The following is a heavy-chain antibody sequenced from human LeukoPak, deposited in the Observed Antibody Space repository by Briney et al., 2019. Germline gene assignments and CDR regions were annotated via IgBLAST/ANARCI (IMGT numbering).Heavy chain of an antibody. Sequence: GGSLRLSCTASGFTFSAYWMTWVRQAPGKGLEFVANIKGDGSQKEYVDSVEGRFTISRDHAKNSLYLQMISLRAEDTAVYYCARWRGAQSEFEYWGQGTLVTVSS. V-gene: IGHV3-7*01. J-gene: IGHJ4*02. CDR1: GFTFSAYW. CDR3: ARWRGAQSEFEY. D-gene: IGHD3-3*01. CDR2: IKGDGSQK.